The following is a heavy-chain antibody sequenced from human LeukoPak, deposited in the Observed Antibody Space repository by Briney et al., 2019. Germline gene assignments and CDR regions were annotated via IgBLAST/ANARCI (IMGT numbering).Heavy chain of an antibody. D-gene: IGHD2-2*01. Sequence: GGSLRLSCAASGFTFSSYAMSWVRQAPGKGLVWVSRINSDGSSTSYADSVKGRFTISRDNSKNTLYLQMNRLRAVDTAVYYCARDPDIYCRRTSCQTPFDNWGQGTLVTVSS. V-gene: IGHV3-74*01. CDR2: INSDGSST. J-gene: IGHJ4*02. CDR1: GFTFSSYA. CDR3: ARDPDIYCRRTSCQTPFDN.